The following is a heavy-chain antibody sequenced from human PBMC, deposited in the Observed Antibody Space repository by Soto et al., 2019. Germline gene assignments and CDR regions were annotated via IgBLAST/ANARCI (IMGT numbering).Heavy chain of an antibody. V-gene: IGHV6-1*01. J-gene: IGHJ6*03. CDR1: GDSVSSNSAA. D-gene: IGHD2-2*01. Sequence: PSQTLSLTCAISGDSVSSNSAAWNWIRQSPSRGLEWLGRTYYRSKWYNDYAVSVKSRITINPDTSKDQFSLQLNSVTPEDTAVYYCAREGSLGYCSSTSCYGRYYYYMDVWGKGTTVTVSS. CDR2: TYYRSKWYN. CDR3: AREGSLGYCSSTSCYGRYYYYMDV.